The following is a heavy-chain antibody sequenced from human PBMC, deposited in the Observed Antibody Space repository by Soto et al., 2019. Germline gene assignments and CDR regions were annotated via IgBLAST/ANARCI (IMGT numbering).Heavy chain of an antibody. D-gene: IGHD3-3*01. Sequence: GGSLRLSCAASGFTVSSNYMSWVRQAPGKGLEWVSVIYSGGSTYYADSGKGRFTISRHNSKNTLYLQMNSLRAEDTAVYYCASRITIFGVVISRGLNAFDIWGQGTMVTVSS. V-gene: IGHV3-53*04. CDR1: GFTVSSNY. CDR3: ASRITIFGVVISRGLNAFDI. J-gene: IGHJ3*02. CDR2: IYSGGST.